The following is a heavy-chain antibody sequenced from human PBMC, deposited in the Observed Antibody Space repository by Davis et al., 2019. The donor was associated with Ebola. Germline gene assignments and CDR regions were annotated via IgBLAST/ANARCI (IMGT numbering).Heavy chain of an antibody. Sequence: MPSDTLSLTFTLSGGSIGSYYWSWIRQPPGKGLAWIGEINHIGSTNYNPSLKSRVTISVDTSKNQFSLKLSSVTAADTAVYYCARAIGNYGGWFDPWGQGTLVTVSS. CDR2: INHIGST. V-gene: IGHV4-34*01. D-gene: IGHD4-11*01. CDR1: GGSIGSYY. J-gene: IGHJ5*02. CDR3: ARAIGNYGGWFDP.